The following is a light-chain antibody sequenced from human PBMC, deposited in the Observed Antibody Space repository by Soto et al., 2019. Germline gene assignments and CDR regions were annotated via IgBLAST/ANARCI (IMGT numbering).Light chain of an antibody. V-gene: IGLV1-44*01. CDR1: SSNIGDNP. CDR3: AAWDDSLNAL. CDR2: IND. Sequence: QPVLTQPPSASGTPGQRITIPCSGSSSNIGDNPVNWYQQLPGAAPKLLIYINDQRPSGVPDRFSGSKSGTSASLAISGLQPEDEADYYCAAWDDSLNALFGTGTKVTVL. J-gene: IGLJ1*01.